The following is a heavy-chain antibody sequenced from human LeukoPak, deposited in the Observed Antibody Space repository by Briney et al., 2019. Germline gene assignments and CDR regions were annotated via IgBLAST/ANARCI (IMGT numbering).Heavy chain of an antibody. J-gene: IGHJ4*02. Sequence: SETLSLTCAVSGASVSGSNYYWGWIRQPPGKGLEWIGNIYYSGSTNYNPSLKSRVTISVDTSKNQFSLKLSSVTAADTAVYYCARTSYYDSSGYYYYCFDYWGQGTLVTVSS. V-gene: IGHV4-61*01. CDR2: IYYSGST. CDR3: ARTSYYDSSGYYYYCFDY. CDR1: GASVSGSNYY. D-gene: IGHD3-22*01.